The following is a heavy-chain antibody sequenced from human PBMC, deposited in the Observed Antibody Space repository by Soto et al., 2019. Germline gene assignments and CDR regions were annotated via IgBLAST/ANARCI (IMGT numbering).Heavy chain of an antibody. CDR2: IYYSGST. D-gene: IGHD5-12*01. J-gene: IGHJ4*02. CDR3: AREGSYSAYNFAHGIQLWSFDF. CDR1: GGSISSYY. Sequence: SETLSLTCTVSGGSISSYYWSWIRQPPGKGLEWIGYIYYSGSTNYSPSLKSRVTISIDTSKNHFSLNLSSVTAADMAVYYCAREGSYSAYNFAHGIQLWSFDFWGQGALVTVSS. V-gene: IGHV4-59*12.